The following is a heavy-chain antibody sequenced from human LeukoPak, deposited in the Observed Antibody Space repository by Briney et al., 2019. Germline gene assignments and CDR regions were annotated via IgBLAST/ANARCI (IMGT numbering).Heavy chain of an antibody. V-gene: IGHV1-69*06. J-gene: IGHJ4*02. D-gene: IGHD3-22*01. Sequence: SVKVSCKASGYTFTSYTVQWVRQAPGQGLEWMGGIIPIFGTANYAQKFQGRVTITADKSTSTAYMELSSLRSEDTAVYYCARAHLEYYYDSSGFLFDYWGQGTLVTVSS. CDR3: ARAHLEYYYDSSGFLFDY. CDR1: GYTFTSYT. CDR2: IIPIFGTA.